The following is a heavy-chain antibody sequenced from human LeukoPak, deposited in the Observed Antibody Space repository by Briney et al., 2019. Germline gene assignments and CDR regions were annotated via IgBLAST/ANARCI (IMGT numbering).Heavy chain of an antibody. CDR1: GFTFSSYS. CDR3: ARDIYDYGDYGDDY. D-gene: IGHD4-17*01. Sequence: GGSLRLSCAASGFTFSSYSMNWVRQAPGKGLEWVSSISSSSSYIYYADSVKGRLTISRDNAKNSLYLQMNSLRAEDTAVYYCARDIYDYGDYGDDYWGQGTLVTVSS. V-gene: IGHV3-21*01. CDR2: ISSSSSYI. J-gene: IGHJ4*02.